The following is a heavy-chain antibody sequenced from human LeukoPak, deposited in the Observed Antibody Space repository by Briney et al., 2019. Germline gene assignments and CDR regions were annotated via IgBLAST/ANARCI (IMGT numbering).Heavy chain of an antibody. D-gene: IGHD6-13*01. CDR1: GGSFSGYY. Sequence: SETLSLTCAVYGGSFSGYYWSWIRQPPGKELEWIGEINHSGSTNYNPSLKSRVTISVDTSKNQFSLKLSSVTAADTAVYYCAREYPGIAAAGKGSFDYWGQGTLVTVSS. V-gene: IGHV4-34*01. J-gene: IGHJ4*02. CDR2: INHSGST. CDR3: AREYPGIAAAGKGSFDY.